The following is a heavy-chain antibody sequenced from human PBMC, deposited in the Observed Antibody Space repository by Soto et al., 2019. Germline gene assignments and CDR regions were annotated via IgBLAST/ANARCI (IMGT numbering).Heavy chain of an antibody. CDR1: GGSISSGGYS. CDR2: IYHSGST. V-gene: IGHV4-30-2*01. Sequence: QLQLQESGSGLVKPSQTLSLTCAVSGGSISSGGYSWSWIRQPPGKVLAWIGYIYHSGSTYYNPSLKSRVTISVDRSKNQFSLKLSSVTAADTAVYYCASQDYYDSRGYYYVDYWGQGTLVTVSS. CDR3: ASQDYYDSRGYYYVDY. D-gene: IGHD3-22*01. J-gene: IGHJ4*02.